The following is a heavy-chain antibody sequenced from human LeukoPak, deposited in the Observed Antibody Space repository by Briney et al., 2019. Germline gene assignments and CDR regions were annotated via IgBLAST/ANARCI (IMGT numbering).Heavy chain of an antibody. CDR3: AKDSEQLAYYFDY. CDR1: GFTFSRYD. V-gene: IGHV3-30*18. J-gene: IGHJ4*02. Sequence: GGSLRLSCAASGFTFSRYDIHWVRQARGKGLEWVAGISNDGGNKYYAESGKGRFTISRDNSKNTLYLQMNSLRAEDTAVYYCAKDSEQLAYYFDYWGQGTLVTVSS. D-gene: IGHD6-13*01. CDR2: ISNDGGNK.